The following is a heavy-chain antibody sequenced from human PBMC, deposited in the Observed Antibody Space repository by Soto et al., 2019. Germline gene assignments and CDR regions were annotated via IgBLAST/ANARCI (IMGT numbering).Heavy chain of an antibody. D-gene: IGHD2-21*01. CDR1: GGSFSNYF. Sequence: SETLSLTCAVYGGSFSNYFWTWIRQPPGKGLEWIGEINHSGTTKYNPSLKSRVTISVDTSKNQFSLRLSSVTAADTAVYYCARERWTPAAYCGAHCSDYFDYWGQGTLVTVSS. J-gene: IGHJ4*02. V-gene: IGHV4-34*01. CDR2: INHSGTT. CDR3: ARERWTPAAYCGAHCSDYFDY.